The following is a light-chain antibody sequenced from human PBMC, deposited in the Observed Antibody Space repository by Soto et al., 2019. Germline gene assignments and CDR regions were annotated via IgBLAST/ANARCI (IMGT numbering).Light chain of an antibody. CDR3: AAWDDSLNGVV. Sequence: QSVLTQPPSASGTPGQRVTISCSGRSSNIGSNSVNWYQLLTGTAPKVLIYSNDQRPSGVPDRFSGSKSGTSASLAISGLQSEDEADYYCAAWDDSLNGVVFGGGTQLTV. J-gene: IGLJ2*01. CDR2: SND. CDR1: SSNIGSNS. V-gene: IGLV1-44*01.